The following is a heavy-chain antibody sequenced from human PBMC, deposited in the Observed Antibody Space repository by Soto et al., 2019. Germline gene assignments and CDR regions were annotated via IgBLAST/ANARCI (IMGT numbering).Heavy chain of an antibody. J-gene: IGHJ4*02. Sequence: ASVKVSCKASGYTFTSYYMHWVRQAPGQGLEWMGIINPSGGSTSYAQKFQGRVTMTRDTSTSTVYMELSSLRSEDTAVYYCARVYCSGGSCYGIDDWGQGTLVTVS. V-gene: IGHV1-46*01. CDR3: ARVYCSGGSCYGIDD. CDR1: GYTFTSYY. D-gene: IGHD2-15*01. CDR2: INPSGGST.